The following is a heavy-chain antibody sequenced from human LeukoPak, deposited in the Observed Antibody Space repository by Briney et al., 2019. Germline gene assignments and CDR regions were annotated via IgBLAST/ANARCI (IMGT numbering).Heavy chain of an antibody. CDR3: ARDQSGGAFDY. D-gene: IGHD2-21*01. V-gene: IGHV1-46*01. J-gene: IGHJ4*02. CDR1: GYSFTNYY. Sequence: GASVNVSCKASGYSFTNYYIHGVGQARCQGLEWMGMISPSGGSTSYAQKFNGRVTMTSDLYTSTVYMDLSSLRSDDTAVYYCARDQSGGAFDYWGQGTLVTVSS. CDR2: ISPSGGST.